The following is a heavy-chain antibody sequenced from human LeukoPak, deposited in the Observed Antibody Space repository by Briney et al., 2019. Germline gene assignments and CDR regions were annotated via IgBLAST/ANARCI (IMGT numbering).Heavy chain of an antibody. Sequence: GGSLRLSCAASGFTFSSYAMSWVRQAPGKGLEWVSTISGSGDSTYYADSVKGRFTISRDNSKNTLHPQMNSLRAEDTAVYSCANVGVPGVWLFSQSHYFDYWGQGTLVTVSS. V-gene: IGHV3-23*01. J-gene: IGHJ4*02. CDR2: ISGSGDST. D-gene: IGHD3-22*01. CDR1: GFTFSSYA. CDR3: ANVGVPGVWLFSQSHYFDY.